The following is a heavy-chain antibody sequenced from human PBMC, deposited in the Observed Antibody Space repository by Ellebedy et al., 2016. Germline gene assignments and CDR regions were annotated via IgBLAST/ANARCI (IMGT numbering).Heavy chain of an antibody. D-gene: IGHD2-8*02. CDR1: EFSFSTYV. V-gene: IGHV3-23*01. CDR3: ASEGAEGFDLVRYFEN. J-gene: IGHJ4*02. Sequence: GGSLRLSCAASEFSFSTYVMDWVRQSPGKGLEWVAAMSGLGRQTYYADSVKGRFTISRDNSKNTLYLQMNSLRAEDTAVYYCASEGAEGFDLVRYFENWGQGTLVTVSS. CDR2: MSGLGRQT.